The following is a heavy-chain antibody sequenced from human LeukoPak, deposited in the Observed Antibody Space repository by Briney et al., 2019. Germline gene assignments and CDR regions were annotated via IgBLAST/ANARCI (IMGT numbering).Heavy chain of an antibody. V-gene: IGHV3-7*01. Sequence: PGGSLRLSCAASGLTFSSYWMSWVRQAPGKGLEWVANINQNGGEKYYVDSVKGRFTISRDNAKNSLYLQINSLRAEDTAVYYCARGRYGDYDNWGQGTLVTVSS. D-gene: IGHD4-17*01. J-gene: IGHJ4*02. CDR1: GLTFSSYW. CDR3: ARGRYGDYDN. CDR2: INQNGGEK.